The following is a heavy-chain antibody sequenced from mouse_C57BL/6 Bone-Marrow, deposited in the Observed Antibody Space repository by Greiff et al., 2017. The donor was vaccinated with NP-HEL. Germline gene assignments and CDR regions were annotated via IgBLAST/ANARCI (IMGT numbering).Heavy chain of an antibody. D-gene: IGHD1-1*01. V-gene: IGHV2-9*01. Sequence: VQLQESGPGLVAPSKSLSITCTVSGFSLTSYGVDWVRQPPGKGLEWLGVIWGGGSTNYNSAPMSRLSISKDNSKSQVFLKMISLQTDDTAMYYCAKQYYDSGYWYFDVWGTGTTVTVSS. CDR1: GFSLTSYG. J-gene: IGHJ1*03. CDR3: AKQYYDSGYWYFDV. CDR2: IWGGGST.